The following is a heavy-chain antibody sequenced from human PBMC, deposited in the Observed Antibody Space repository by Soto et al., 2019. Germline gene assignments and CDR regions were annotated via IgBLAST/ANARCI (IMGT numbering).Heavy chain of an antibody. CDR1: GGSIRSSSSY. Sequence: QLQLQESGPGLVKPSETLSLTCSVSGGSIRSSSSYWDWLRQSPGGGLEWFESIYYIGTTYYNPSLKSRVTRSVDTSKNQFSLNLTSVTSADTAVYFCATHRKRPVAGDFWGQGSLITVSS. V-gene: IGHV4-39*01. J-gene: IGHJ4*02. CDR2: IYYIGTT. D-gene: IGHD6-19*01. CDR3: ATHRKRPVAGDF.